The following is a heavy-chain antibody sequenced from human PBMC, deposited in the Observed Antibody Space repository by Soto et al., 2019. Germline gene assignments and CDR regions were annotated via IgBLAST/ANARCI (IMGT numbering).Heavy chain of an antibody. V-gene: IGHV4-31*03. J-gene: IGHJ4*02. Sequence: SETLSLTCTVSGGSISSGGYYWSWIRQHPGKGLEWIGYIYYSGSTYYNPSLRSRVTISVDTSENQFSLKLSSVTAADTAVYYCARDSQAKYFDYWGQGTLVTVSS. CDR2: IYYSGST. CDR3: ARDSQAKYFDY. CDR1: GGSISSGGYY.